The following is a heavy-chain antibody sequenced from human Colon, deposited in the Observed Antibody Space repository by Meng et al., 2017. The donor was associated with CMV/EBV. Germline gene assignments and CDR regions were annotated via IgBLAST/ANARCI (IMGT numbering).Heavy chain of an antibody. V-gene: IGHV3-21*01. Sequence: GESLKISCEASGFSFSDYTMNWVRQAPGKGLEWDSFISSDSKYIYYSDSVKGRFTISRDNSERSLYLHMNSVRADDTAMYYCVRLGYCSSPSCQKSYFYGLDVWGQGTTVTVSS. CDR1: GFSFSDYT. J-gene: IGHJ6*02. D-gene: IGHD2-2*01. CDR2: ISSDSKYI. CDR3: VRLGYCSSPSCQKSYFYGLDV.